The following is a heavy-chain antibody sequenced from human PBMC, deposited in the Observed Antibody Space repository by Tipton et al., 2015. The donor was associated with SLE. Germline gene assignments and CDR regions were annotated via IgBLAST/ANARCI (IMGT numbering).Heavy chain of an antibody. J-gene: IGHJ4*02. V-gene: IGHV4-59*01. D-gene: IGHD3/OR15-3a*01. Sequence: LRLSCSVSGDSISSFFWHWIRQPPGKGLEWIGYIYYSGTTNYNPSLKSRVTISVDMSSNQFSLRLTSVTAADTAVYYCARAASYDFLLGWGQGTRVTVSS. CDR3: ARAASYDFLLG. CDR1: GDSISSFF. CDR2: IYYSGTT.